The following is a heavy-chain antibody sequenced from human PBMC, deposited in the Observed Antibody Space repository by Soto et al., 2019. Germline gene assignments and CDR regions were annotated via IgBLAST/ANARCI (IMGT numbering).Heavy chain of an antibody. CDR2: IYWNDDK. CDR1: GFSLSTSGVG. J-gene: IGHJ5*02. Sequence: QITLKESGPTLVKPTQTLTLTCTFSGFSLSTSGVGVGWIRQPPGKALEWLALIYWNDDKRYSPSLKSRLTITKDTSKNQVVLTMTNMDPVDTATYYCAYLRITMVRGVIKFSWFDPWGQGTLVTVSS. CDR3: AYLRITMVRGVIKFSWFDP. D-gene: IGHD3-10*01. V-gene: IGHV2-5*01.